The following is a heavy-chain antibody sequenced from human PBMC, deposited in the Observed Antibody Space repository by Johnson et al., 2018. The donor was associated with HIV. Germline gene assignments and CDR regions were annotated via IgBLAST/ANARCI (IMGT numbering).Heavy chain of an antibody. CDR1: GFTFSSYA. V-gene: IGHV3-7*03. CDR3: ARGFVRITMILVADAFDI. J-gene: IGHJ3*02. CDR2: IKQDGSES. Sequence: VQLVESGGGVVQPGRSLRLSCAASGFTFSSYAMHWVRQAPGKGLEWVGSIKQDGSESYYVDSVKGRFTISRDNAKNSLYLQMNSLRAEDTALYYCARGFVRITMILVADAFDIWGQGTMVTVSS. D-gene: IGHD3-22*01.